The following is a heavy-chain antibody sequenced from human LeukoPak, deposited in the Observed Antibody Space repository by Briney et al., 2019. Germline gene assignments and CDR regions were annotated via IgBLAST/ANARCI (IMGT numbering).Heavy chain of an antibody. J-gene: IGHJ4*02. V-gene: IGHV4-39*01. CDR2: IYYSGST. D-gene: IGHD2-15*01. CDR3: ARSFYSGGGFYTPG. Sequence: SETLSLTCTVSGGSISSSSYHWGWIRQPPGKGLEWIGNIYYSGSTYYTPSLKSRVTISIDTSKNQFSLKLSSVTAADTAVYYCARSFYSGGGFYTPGWGQGTLVTVSS. CDR1: GGSISSSSYH.